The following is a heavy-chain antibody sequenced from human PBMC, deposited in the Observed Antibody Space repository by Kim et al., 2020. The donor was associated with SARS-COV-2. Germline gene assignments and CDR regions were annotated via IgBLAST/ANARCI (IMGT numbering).Heavy chain of an antibody. CDR2: ISSSGSTI. Sequence: GGSLRLSCAASGFTFSSYEMNWVRQAPGKGLEWGSYISSSGSTIYYADSVKGRFTISRDNAKNSLYLQMNSLRAEDTAVYYCARTPFGVVIIGYYYMDVWGKGTTVTVSS. V-gene: IGHV3-48*03. CDR3: ARTPFGVVIIGYYYMDV. CDR1: GFTFSSYE. D-gene: IGHD3-3*01. J-gene: IGHJ6*03.